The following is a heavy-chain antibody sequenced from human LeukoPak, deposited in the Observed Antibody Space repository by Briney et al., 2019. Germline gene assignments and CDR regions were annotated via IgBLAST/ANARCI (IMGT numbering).Heavy chain of an antibody. V-gene: IGHV5-51*01. Sequence: GESLKISCKGSGYIFTTYWIGWVRQMPGKGLEWMGIIYPGDSDTRYSPSFQGDVTISAASSSSTANLQWSSLKTSDTAIYYCASRKKGMATAGFDYWGQGTLVTVSS. CDR2: IYPGDSDT. CDR3: ASRKKGMATAGFDY. CDR1: GYIFTTYW. J-gene: IGHJ4*02. D-gene: IGHD5-24*01.